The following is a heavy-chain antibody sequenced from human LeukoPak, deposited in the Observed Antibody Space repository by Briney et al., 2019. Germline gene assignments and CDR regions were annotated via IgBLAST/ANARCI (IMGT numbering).Heavy chain of an antibody. CDR2: ISSSSSYI. CDR3: ARAVGASYSGSYFFDY. CDR1: GFTFSNAW. Sequence: GGSLRLSCAASGFTFSNAWMSWVRQAPGKGLEWVSSISSSSSYIYYADSVKGRFTISRDNAKNSLYLQMNSLRAEDTAAYYCARAVGASYSGSYFFDYWGQGTLVTVSS. J-gene: IGHJ4*02. V-gene: IGHV3-21*01. D-gene: IGHD1-26*01.